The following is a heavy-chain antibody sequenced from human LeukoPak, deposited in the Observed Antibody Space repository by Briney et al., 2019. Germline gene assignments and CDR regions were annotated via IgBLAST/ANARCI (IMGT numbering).Heavy chain of an antibody. CDR1: GDSISSYD. CDR2: ISYNGNT. CDR3: AKSDNNGWPLHWHFDL. J-gene: IGHJ2*01. Sequence: PSETLSLTCTVSGDSISSYDWSWIRQPPGQGLQWLAYISYNGNTKTNPSLKSRVTTSRDTSKNQFSLKLTSVTAADTAVYFCAKSDNNGWPLHWHFDLWGRGTLVTVSS. D-gene: IGHD6-19*01. V-gene: IGHV4-59*01.